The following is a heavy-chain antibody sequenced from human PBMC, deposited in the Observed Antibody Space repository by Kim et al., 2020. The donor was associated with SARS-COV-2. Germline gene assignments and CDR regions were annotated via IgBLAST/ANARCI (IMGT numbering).Heavy chain of an antibody. CDR3: ARGYSSGWSPWGNYYYYGMDV. Sequence: GGSLILSCAASGFTVSSNYMSWVRQAPGKGLEWVSVIYSGGSTYYADSVKGRFTISRDNSKNTLYLQMNSLRAEDTAVYYCARGYSSGWSPWGNYYYYGMDVWGQGTTVTVSS. J-gene: IGHJ6*02. V-gene: IGHV3-66*01. D-gene: IGHD6-19*01. CDR2: IYSGGST. CDR1: GFTVSSNY.